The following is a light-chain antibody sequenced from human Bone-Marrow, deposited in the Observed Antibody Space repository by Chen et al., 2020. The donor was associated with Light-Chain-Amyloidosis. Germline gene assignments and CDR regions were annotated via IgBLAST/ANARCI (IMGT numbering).Light chain of an antibody. V-gene: IGKV3-20*01. J-gene: IGKJ4*01. CDR3: QQYCTSPLT. CDR1: QTISSNY. Sequence: EIVLTQSPGTLSLSPGEGANLSCRASQTISSNYLTWYQQKFGQAPRLLIYGSSSRATGIPDRLTGSGSGTDFTLTINRLEPEDFAMYYCQQYCTSPLTFGGGTKVEIK. CDR2: GSS.